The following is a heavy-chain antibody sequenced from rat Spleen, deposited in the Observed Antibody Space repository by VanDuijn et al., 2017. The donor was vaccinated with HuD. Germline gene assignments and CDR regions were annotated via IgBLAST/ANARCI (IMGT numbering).Heavy chain of an antibody. CDR3: TSLSMDA. V-gene: IGHV5-20*01. CDR1: GFTFSNYD. J-gene: IGHJ4*01. CDR2: ISYDDTST. Sequence: EVQLVESGGGLVQPGRSLKLSCAASGFTFSNYDMAWVRQAPTKGLEWVASISYDDTSTHYRDSVKGRFTISRDNAKSSLNLEMDRLRSEDTATYYCTSLSMDAWGQGASVTVSS.